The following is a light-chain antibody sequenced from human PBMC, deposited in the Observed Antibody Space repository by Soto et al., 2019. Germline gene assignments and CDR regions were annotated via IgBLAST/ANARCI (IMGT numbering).Light chain of an antibody. J-gene: IGLJ1*01. CDR1: SSNIGGNS. Sequence: QSVMTQPPSVSAAPGQKVTISCSGSSSNIGGNSVSWYQQLPGTAPKLLIYDDNKRPSGIPDRFSGSKSGTSATLGITGFQTGDEADYYCGSWDSSLSAYDFGTETKVTVL. V-gene: IGLV1-51*01. CDR2: DDN. CDR3: GSWDSSLSAYD.